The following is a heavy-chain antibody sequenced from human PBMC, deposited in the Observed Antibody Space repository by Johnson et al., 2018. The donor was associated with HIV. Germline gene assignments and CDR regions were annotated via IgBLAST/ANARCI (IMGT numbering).Heavy chain of an antibody. CDR3: ARKQWLAKISSDAFDI. V-gene: IGHV3-30-3*01. Sequence: QVQLVESGGGLVKPGGSLRLSCAASGFTFSSYAMHWVRQAPGKGLEWVAVISYDGSNKYYADSVKGRFTISRDNSKNTLYLQMNSLRAEDTAVYYCARKQWLAKISSDAFDIWGQGTMVTVSS. CDR1: GFTFSSYA. D-gene: IGHD6-19*01. CDR2: ISYDGSNK. J-gene: IGHJ3*02.